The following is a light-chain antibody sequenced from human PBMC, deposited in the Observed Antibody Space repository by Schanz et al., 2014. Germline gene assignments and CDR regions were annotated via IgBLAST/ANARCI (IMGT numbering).Light chain of an antibody. V-gene: IGKV3-11*01. J-gene: IGKJ2*01. CDR1: QSVSSY. CDR3: QQRGIWPYT. Sequence: ENVLTQSPGTLSLSPGERATLSCRASQSVSSYLAWYQQKPGQAPRLLIYGASTRATGIPARFSGSGSGTEFTLTISSLQSEDFAVYYCQQRGIWPYTFGPGTKLEIK. CDR2: GAS.